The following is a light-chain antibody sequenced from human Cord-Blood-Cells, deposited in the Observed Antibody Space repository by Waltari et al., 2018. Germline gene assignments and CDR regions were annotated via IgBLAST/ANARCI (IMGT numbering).Light chain of an antibody. V-gene: IGLV2-14*01. J-gene: IGLJ3*02. CDR1: SRDVGGYNY. CDR2: DVS. CDR3: SSYTSSSNWV. Sequence: QSALTQPASVSGSPGQSIPLSCTGTSRDVGGYNYVSWDQQHPGKAPKLMIYDVSNRPSGVSSRFSGSKSGNTASLTISGLQAEDEADYYCSSYTSSSNWVFGGGTKLTVL.